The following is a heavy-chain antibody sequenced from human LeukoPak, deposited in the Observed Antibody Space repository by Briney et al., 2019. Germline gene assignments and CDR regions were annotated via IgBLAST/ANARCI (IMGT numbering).Heavy chain of an antibody. Sequence: GALRLSCAASGFTFSDYYMSWIRPAPGKGLEWVSYISSSGSTIYYADSVKGRFTISRDNAKNSLYLQMNSLRAEDTAVYYCASLLGGQPSTLWYWGQGTLVTVFS. V-gene: IGHV3-11*01. J-gene: IGHJ4*02. CDR3: ASLLGGQPSTLWY. CDR1: GFTFSDYY. D-gene: IGHD3-16*01. CDR2: ISSSGSTI.